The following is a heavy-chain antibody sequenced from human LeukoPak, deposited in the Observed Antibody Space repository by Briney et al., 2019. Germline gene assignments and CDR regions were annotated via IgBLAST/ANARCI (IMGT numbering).Heavy chain of an antibody. Sequence: PGGSLRLSCAASGFTFSAYAMTWVRHAPGKGLEWVSAISGIGGSTYYTDSLKGRFTISRDSSKNTLYMQMNSLRAEETAVYYCAKDRGSARPSKYYFDHWGQGTLVTVSS. D-gene: IGHD2-15*01. V-gene: IGHV3-23*01. CDR1: GFTFSAYA. CDR3: AKDRGSARPSKYYFDH. J-gene: IGHJ4*02. CDR2: ISGIGGST.